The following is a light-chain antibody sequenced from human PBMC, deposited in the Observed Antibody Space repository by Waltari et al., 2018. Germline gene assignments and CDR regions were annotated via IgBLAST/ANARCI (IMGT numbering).Light chain of an antibody. CDR1: SSDVGGYHY. CDR2: VVS. CDR3: SSYTRSSTYV. Sequence: QSALTQPASVSGSPGQSITVSCTGTSSDVGGYHYVSWYQQHPGKAPKLVIYVVSTRPPGVSHRFAGSKSGNTASLTISGLQVEDEADYYCSSYTRSSTYVVGAGTKVTV. J-gene: IGLJ1*01. V-gene: IGLV2-14*01.